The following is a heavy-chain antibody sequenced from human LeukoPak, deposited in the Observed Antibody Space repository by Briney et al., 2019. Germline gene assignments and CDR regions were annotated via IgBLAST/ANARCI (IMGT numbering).Heavy chain of an antibody. CDR2: ISSSGSTI. CDR1: GFTFSSYE. J-gene: IGHJ5*02. V-gene: IGHV3-48*03. CDR3: ARDRDRFDP. Sequence: PGGSLRLSCAASGFTFSSYEMNWVRQAPGKGLEWVSYISSSGSTIYYADSVKGRFTISRDNAKNSLYLQMDSLRAEDTAVYYCARDRDRFDPWGQGTLVTVSS.